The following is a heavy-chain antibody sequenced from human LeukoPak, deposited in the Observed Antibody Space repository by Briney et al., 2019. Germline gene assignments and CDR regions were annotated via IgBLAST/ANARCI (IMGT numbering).Heavy chain of an antibody. CDR1: VYTFTGYY. J-gene: IGHJ3*02. CDR3: ARVTDYGNDAFDI. D-gene: IGHD4-17*01. CDR2: INPNSGGT. Sequence: ASVKVSCKSSVYTFTGYYMHWVRQAPGQGLEWMGWINPNSGGTNYAQKFQGRVTMTRDTSISTAYMELSRLRSDDTAVYYCARVTDYGNDAFDIWGQGTMVTVSS. V-gene: IGHV1-2*02.